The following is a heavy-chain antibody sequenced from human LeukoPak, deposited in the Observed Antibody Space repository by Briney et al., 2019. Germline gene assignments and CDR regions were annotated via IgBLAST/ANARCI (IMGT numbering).Heavy chain of an antibody. CDR3: ARDWSGDDY. CDR2: ISSSSTYI. CDR1: GFTFSSYS. J-gene: IGHJ4*02. Sequence: GGSLRLSCGASGFTFSSYSMSWVRQAPGKGLEWVSSISSSSTYIYYVDSVKGRFTISRDDAKNSLYLQMNSLRAEDTALYYCARDWSGDDYWGQGTLVTVSS. D-gene: IGHD3-3*01. V-gene: IGHV3-21*01.